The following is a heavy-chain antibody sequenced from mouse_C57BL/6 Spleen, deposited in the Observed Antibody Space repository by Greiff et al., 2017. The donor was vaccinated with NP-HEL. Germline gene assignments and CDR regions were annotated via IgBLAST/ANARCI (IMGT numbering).Heavy chain of an antibody. CDR2: IYPGNSDT. Sequence: VQLQQSGTVLARPGASVKMSCKTSGYTFTSYWMHWVKQRPGQGLEWIGAIYPGNSDTSYNQKFKGKAKLTAVTSASTAYMELSSQTNEDSAVYYCTRGTYYSNFFDYWGQGTTLTVSS. V-gene: IGHV1-5*01. CDR1: GYTFTSYW. D-gene: IGHD2-5*01. J-gene: IGHJ2*01. CDR3: TRGTYYSNFFDY.